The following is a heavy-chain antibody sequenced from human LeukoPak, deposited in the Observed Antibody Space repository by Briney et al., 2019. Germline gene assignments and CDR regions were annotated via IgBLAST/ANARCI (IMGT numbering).Heavy chain of an antibody. CDR2: INHSGST. D-gene: IGHD2-21*01. Sequence: SETLSLTCAVYGGSFSGYYWSWIRQPPGKGLEWIGEINHSGSTNYNPSLKSRVTMSVDTSKNQFSLKLSSVTAADTAVYYCARAHIVVRYGMDVWGQGTTVTVSS. V-gene: IGHV4-34*01. J-gene: IGHJ6*02. CDR3: ARAHIVVRYGMDV. CDR1: GGSFSGYY.